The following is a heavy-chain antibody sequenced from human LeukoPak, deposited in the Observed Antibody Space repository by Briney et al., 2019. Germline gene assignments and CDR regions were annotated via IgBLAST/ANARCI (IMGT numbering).Heavy chain of an antibody. CDR3: AGANHGMAVAGTPGRNRCFDP. V-gene: IGHV1-2*02. D-gene: IGHD6-19*01. Sequence: GASVKVSCKASGYTFTGYYMHWVRQAPGQGLEWMGWINPNSGGTNYAQKFQGRVTMTRDTSISTAYMELSRRKSDDTAVYYGAGANHGMAVAGTPGRNRCFDPWGRGTLVTVSS. CDR1: GYTFTGYY. CDR2: INPNSGGT. J-gene: IGHJ5*02.